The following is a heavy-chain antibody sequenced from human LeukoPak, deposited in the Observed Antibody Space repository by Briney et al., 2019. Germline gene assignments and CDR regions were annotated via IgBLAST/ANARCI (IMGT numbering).Heavy chain of an antibody. Sequence: PGGSLRLSCAVSGFTFSSYEMNWVRQAPGEGLEWLSYISGSGSDTNYADSVKGRFTTSRDNAKNSLYLQMNSLRAEDTAVYYCARVGSIAAAGTPDYWGQGTLVTVSS. CDR2: ISGSGSDT. V-gene: IGHV3-48*03. J-gene: IGHJ4*02. D-gene: IGHD6-13*01. CDR1: GFTFSSYE. CDR3: ARVGSIAAAGTPDY.